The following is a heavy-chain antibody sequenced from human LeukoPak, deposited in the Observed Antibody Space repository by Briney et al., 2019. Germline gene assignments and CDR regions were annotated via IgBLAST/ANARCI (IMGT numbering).Heavy chain of an antibody. D-gene: IGHD6-13*01. CDR1: GGSFSGYY. CDR3: ASHSSSWYGGWFDP. V-gene: IGHV4-59*01. CDR2: IYYSGST. J-gene: IGHJ5*02. Sequence: SETLSLTCAVYGGSFSGYYWSWIRQPPGKGLEWIGYIYYSGSTNYNPSLKSRVTISVDTSKNQFSLKLSSVTAADTAVYYCASHSSSWYGGWFDPWAREPWSPSPQ.